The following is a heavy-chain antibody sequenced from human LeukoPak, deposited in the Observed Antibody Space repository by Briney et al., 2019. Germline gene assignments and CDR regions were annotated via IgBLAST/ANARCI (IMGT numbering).Heavy chain of an antibody. CDR1: GFTFSSYA. Sequence: GGSLRLSCAASGFTFSSYAMHSVRQAPGKGLEWVAVISYDGSNKYYADSVKGRFTISRDNSKNTLYLQMNSLRAEDTSVYYCASLRYCSGGSCYSGGDYYYYYGMYVWGQGTTVTVSS. J-gene: IGHJ6*02. CDR2: ISYDGSNK. V-gene: IGHV3-30-3*01. CDR3: ASLRYCSGGSCYSGGDYYYYYGMYV. D-gene: IGHD2-15*01.